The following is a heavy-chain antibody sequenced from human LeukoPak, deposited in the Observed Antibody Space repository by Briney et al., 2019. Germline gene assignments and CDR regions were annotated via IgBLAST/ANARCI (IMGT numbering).Heavy chain of an antibody. V-gene: IGHV1-69*02. D-gene: IGHD3-3*01. CDR1: GGTFSSYT. J-gene: IGHJ6*03. Sequence: ASVKVSCKASGGTFSSYTISWVRQAPGQGLEWMGRIIPILGIANYAQKFQGRVTITADKSTSTAYMELSSLRSEDTAVYYCARGTNRITIFGVVTRPYYYYMDVWGKGTTVTVSS. CDR3: ARGTNRITIFGVVTRPYYYYMDV. CDR2: IIPILGIA.